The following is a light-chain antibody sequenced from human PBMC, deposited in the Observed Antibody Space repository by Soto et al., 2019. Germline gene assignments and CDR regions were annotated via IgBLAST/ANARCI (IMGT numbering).Light chain of an antibody. J-gene: IGLJ1*01. CDR1: SSDVGGYNY. CDR2: DVI. CDR3: SSYTSSSTLYV. V-gene: IGLV2-14*01. Sequence: QSALTQPASVSGSPGQSITISCTGTSSDVGGYNYVSWYQQHPGKAPKLIIYDVINRTSGVSNRFSGSKSGNTASLTIAGVQAEDEDDYYCSSYTSSSTLYVFGTGTKVTVL.